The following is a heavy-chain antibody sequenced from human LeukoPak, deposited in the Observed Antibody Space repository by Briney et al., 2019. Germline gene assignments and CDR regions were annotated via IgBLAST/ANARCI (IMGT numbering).Heavy chain of an antibody. D-gene: IGHD2-15*01. CDR2: ISYDGSNK. J-gene: IGHJ4*02. V-gene: IGHV3-30*18. CDR1: GFTFSSYG. Sequence: GGSLRLSCAASGFTFSSYGMHWVRQAPGKGLEWVAVISYDGSNKYCADSVKGRFTISRDNSKNTLYLQMNSLRAEDTAVYYCAKSSCNGGSCYLGYFDYWGQGTLVTVSS. CDR3: AKSSCNGGSCYLGYFDY.